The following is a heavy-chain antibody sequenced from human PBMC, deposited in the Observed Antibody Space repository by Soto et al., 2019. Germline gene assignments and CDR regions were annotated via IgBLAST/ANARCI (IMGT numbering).Heavy chain of an antibody. CDR1: GGSISSYY. Sequence: SETLSLTCTVSGGSISSYYWSWIRQPAGKGLEWIGRIYTSGSTNYNPSFKSRVTMSVDTSKNQFSLKLSSVTAADTAVYYCASEDAPRIAAAGTVRVVWFDHWGQGTLVTVSS. D-gene: IGHD6-13*01. J-gene: IGHJ5*02. CDR3: ASEDAPRIAAAGTVRVVWFDH. V-gene: IGHV4-4*07. CDR2: IYTSGST.